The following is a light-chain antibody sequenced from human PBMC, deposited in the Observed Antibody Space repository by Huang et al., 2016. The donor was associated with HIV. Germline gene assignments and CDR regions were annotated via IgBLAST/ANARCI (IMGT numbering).Light chain of an antibody. J-gene: IGKJ4*01. CDR2: DAS. V-gene: IGKV3-11*01. CDR1: QSIGTY. Sequence: EIVLTQSPVTLSLSPGDRATLSCRASQSIGTYLAWYQQKSGHAPRLLSYDASNRAAGVPARFSASGSETDFTLTIDSLDPDDFAIYHCQQRSKWPLTFGGGTKVEMK. CDR3: QQRSKWPLT.